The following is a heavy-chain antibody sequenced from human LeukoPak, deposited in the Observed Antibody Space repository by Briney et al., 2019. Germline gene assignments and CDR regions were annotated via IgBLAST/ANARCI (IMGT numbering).Heavy chain of an antibody. CDR3: ARAEATGRVDY. V-gene: IGHV3-7*01. D-gene: IGHD6-13*01. Sequence: GGSLRLSCAASGFSFDIHSMSWVRQAPGKGLEWVANINQDGSAEYYVDSVKGRFTISRDNAKNSLYLQMNSLRAEDTAVYYCARAEATGRVDYWGQGTLVTVSS. CDR1: GFSFDIHS. CDR2: INQDGSAE. J-gene: IGHJ4*02.